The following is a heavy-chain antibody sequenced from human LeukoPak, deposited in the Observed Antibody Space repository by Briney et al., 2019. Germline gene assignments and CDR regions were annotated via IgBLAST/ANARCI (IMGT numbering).Heavy chain of an antibody. CDR3: ARAAWIDYYYYMDV. D-gene: IGHD2-2*03. J-gene: IGHJ6*03. Sequence: PGGSLRLSCAASGFPFSSYEMNWVRQAPGKGLEWVSYISSSGSTIYYADSVKGRFTISRDNAKNSLYLQMNSLRAEDTAVYYCARAAWIDYYYYMDVWGKGTTVTISS. V-gene: IGHV3-48*03. CDR2: ISSSGSTI. CDR1: GFPFSSYE.